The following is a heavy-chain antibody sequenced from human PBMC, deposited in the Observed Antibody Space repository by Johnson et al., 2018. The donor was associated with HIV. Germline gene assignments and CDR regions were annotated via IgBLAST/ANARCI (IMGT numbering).Heavy chain of an antibody. CDR2: INSDGSST. D-gene: IGHD6-19*01. V-gene: IGHV3-74*01. J-gene: IGHJ3*02. CDR1: EFTFSSYW. Sequence: MLLVESGGGVVQPGRSLRLSCAASEFTFSSYWMHCVRQAPGKGLVWVSRINSDGSSTSYAYSVRGRFTLSKANAKNTLYLKMNSLRAEDTAVYYCAKDLRSGWDGGDAFDIWGQGTMVIVSS. CDR3: AKDLRSGWDGGDAFDI.